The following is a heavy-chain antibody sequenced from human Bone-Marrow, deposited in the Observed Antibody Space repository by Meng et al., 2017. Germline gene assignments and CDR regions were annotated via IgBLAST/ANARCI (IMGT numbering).Heavy chain of an antibody. Sequence: VLLQEPGPGLVKPSPTLSLTCTVSGGSISSGNHYWSWIRQHPGKGLEYIGYIYYSGSTYYNPSLKSRVIISVDTSKNQFSLRLNSVTAADTAVYYCASLYGDSSVWYLDLWGRGTLVTVSS. CDR2: IYYSGST. V-gene: IGHV4-31*03. J-gene: IGHJ2*01. CDR3: ASLYGDSSVWYLDL. CDR1: GGSISSGNHY. D-gene: IGHD4-17*01.